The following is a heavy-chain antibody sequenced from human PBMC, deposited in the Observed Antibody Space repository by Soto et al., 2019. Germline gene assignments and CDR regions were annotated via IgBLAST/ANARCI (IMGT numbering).Heavy chain of an antibody. V-gene: IGHV4-39*01. CDR2: IYYSGST. CDR1: GGSISSSSYY. J-gene: IGHJ6*03. Sequence: SETLSLTCTVSGGSISSSSYYWGWIRQPPGKGLEWIGSIYYSGSTYYNPSLKSRVTISVDTSKNQFSLKLSSVTAADTAVYYCASENLWFGEFTPDYYYYMDVWGKGTTVTVSS. CDR3: ASENLWFGEFTPDYYYYMDV. D-gene: IGHD3-10*01.